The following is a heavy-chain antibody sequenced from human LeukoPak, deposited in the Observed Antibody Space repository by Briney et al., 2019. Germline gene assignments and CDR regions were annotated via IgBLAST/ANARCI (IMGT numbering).Heavy chain of an antibody. CDR1: GFTFSSYW. Sequence: GGSLRLSCAASGFTFSSYWMHWVRQAPGKGLLWVSRINTDGSSTYYADSVKGRFTISRDNAKNTLYLQMNSLRAEDTAVYYCARDHYGGNSDYWGQGTLVTVSS. CDR3: ARDHYGGNSDY. V-gene: IGHV3-74*01. D-gene: IGHD4-23*01. CDR2: INTDGSST. J-gene: IGHJ4*02.